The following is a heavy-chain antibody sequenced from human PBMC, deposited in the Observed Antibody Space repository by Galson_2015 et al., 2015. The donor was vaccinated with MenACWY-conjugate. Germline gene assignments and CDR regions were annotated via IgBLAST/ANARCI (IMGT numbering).Heavy chain of an antibody. J-gene: IGHJ4*02. Sequence: SLRLSCAASGFIFNTYWMHWVRHAPGKGLVWVSRINPGGSSTTYADSVKDRFTISRDNAKNTLYLQMNSLRPEDTAVFYCAKSRGASFSFDSWAQGTLVPVSS. V-gene: IGHV3-74*01. CDR1: GFIFNTYW. D-gene: IGHD1-26*01. CDR2: INPGGSST. CDR3: AKSRGASFSFDS.